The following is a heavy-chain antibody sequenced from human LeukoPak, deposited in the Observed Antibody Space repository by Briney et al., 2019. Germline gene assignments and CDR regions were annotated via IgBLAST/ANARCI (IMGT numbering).Heavy chain of an antibody. CDR2: TYYRSKWSK. D-gene: IGHD4-17*01. CDR1: GDSVSSKNSA. V-gene: IGHV6-1*01. Sequence: SQTLSLTCAISGDSVSSKNSAWNWIRQSPLRGLEWLGRTYYRSKWSKDYAVSARSRITINPDTSKNQFSLQLNSVTPEDTAVYYCARDLNGDFSLDSWGQGTLVTVSS. CDR3: ARDLNGDFSLDS. J-gene: IGHJ4*02.